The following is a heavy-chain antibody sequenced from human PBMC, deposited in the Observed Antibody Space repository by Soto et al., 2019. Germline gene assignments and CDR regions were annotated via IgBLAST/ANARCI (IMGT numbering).Heavy chain of an antibody. J-gene: IGHJ5*02. CDR1: GGSISSSSYY. Sequence: PSETLSLTCTVSGGSISSSSYYWGWIRQPPGKGLEWIGSIYYSGSTYYNPSLKSRVTISVDTSKNQFSLKLSSVTAADTAVYYCARHGRGGSYDLVSWFDPWGQGTLVTVSS. V-gene: IGHV4-39*01. CDR3: ARHGRGGSYDLVSWFDP. CDR2: IYYSGST. D-gene: IGHD1-26*01.